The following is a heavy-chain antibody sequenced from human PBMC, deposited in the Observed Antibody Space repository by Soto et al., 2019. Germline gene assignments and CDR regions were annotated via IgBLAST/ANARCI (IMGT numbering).Heavy chain of an antibody. CDR1: GGSFSDYY. J-gene: IGHJ4*02. D-gene: IGHD5-12*01. Sequence: QVQLQQWGAGLLKPSETLSLTCAVYGGSFSDYYWSWIRQPPGKGLEWIGEVTHSGDTNYNPSLRRRVTISIDTSKNQFSLRLSSVTAADTAVYYCTSPKGYSGYDLFYWGQGTLVTVSS. CDR3: TSPKGYSGYDLFY. CDR2: VTHSGDT. V-gene: IGHV4-34*01.